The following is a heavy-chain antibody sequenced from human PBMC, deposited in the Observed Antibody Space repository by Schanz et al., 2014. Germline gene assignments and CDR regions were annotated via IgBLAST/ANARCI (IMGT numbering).Heavy chain of an antibody. CDR2: ISTFRNEDT. CDR1: GYAFTTYG. D-gene: IGHD2-2*01. V-gene: IGHV1-18*01. CDR3: ARGTMPGTFDI. Sequence: QVQLVQSGAEVKKPGASVKVSCKASGYAFTTYGISWVRQAPGQGPEFMGWISTFRNEDTNSAQRFQGRLTMTRNPSISTAYMELSSLRSEDTALYYCARGTMPGTFDIWGQGTMVTVSS. J-gene: IGHJ3*02.